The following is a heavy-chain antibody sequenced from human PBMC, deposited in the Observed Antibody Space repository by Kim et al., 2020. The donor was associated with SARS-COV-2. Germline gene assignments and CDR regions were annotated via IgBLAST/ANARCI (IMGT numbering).Heavy chain of an antibody. Sequence: SETLSLTCTVSGGSISSSSYYWGWIRQPPGKGLEWIGSIYYSGSTYYNPSLKSRVTISVDTSKNQFSLKLSSVTAADTAVYYCASRTYYYDSSGYYQRYNWFDPWGQGTLVTVSS. D-gene: IGHD3-22*01. CDR2: IYYSGST. J-gene: IGHJ5*02. V-gene: IGHV4-39*01. CDR3: ASRTYYYDSSGYYQRYNWFDP. CDR1: GGSISSSSYY.